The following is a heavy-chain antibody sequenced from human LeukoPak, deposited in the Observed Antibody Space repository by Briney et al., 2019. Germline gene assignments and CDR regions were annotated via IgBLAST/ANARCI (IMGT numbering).Heavy chain of an antibody. J-gene: IGHJ4*02. CDR1: GFTFDDYG. CDR3: ARVASNYDFDY. Sequence: GGSLRLSCAASGFTFDDYGMTWVRQAPGKGLEWVSGINWNGGNTGYADSVKGRFTISRDNAQNSLYLQMNSLRAEDTALYYCARVASNYDFDYWGQGTLVTVSS. D-gene: IGHD4-11*01. CDR2: INWNGGNT. V-gene: IGHV3-20*04.